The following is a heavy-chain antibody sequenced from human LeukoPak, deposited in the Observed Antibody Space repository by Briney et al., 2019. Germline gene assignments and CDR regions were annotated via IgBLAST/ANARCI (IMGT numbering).Heavy chain of an antibody. Sequence: GGSLRLSCAASGFTFSSYAMHWVRQAPGKGLEWVAVISYDGSDKYYADPVKGRFTISRDNSKNTLYLQMNSLRAEDTAVYYCARGGPFDWLSALDYWGQGALVAVSS. D-gene: IGHD3-9*01. CDR3: ARGGPFDWLSALDY. V-gene: IGHV3-30*04. J-gene: IGHJ4*02. CDR1: GFTFSSYA. CDR2: ISYDGSDK.